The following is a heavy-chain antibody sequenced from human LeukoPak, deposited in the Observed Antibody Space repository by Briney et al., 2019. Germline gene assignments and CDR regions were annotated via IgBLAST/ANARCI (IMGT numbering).Heavy chain of an antibody. J-gene: IGHJ4*02. CDR2: IKYSGST. CDR3: ARQAAANSIDY. Sequence: SETLSLTCTVSGGSISNYYWSWIRQPPGKGLEWIGYIKYSGSTTYNPSLKSRVTISVDTSKNQFSLKLTSATAADTAVYCCARQAAANSIDYWGQGTVVTVSS. CDR1: GGSISNYY. V-gene: IGHV4-59*08. D-gene: IGHD2-2*01.